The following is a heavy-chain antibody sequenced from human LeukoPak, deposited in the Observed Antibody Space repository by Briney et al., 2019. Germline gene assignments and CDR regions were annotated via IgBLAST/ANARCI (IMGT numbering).Heavy chain of an antibody. D-gene: IGHD3-3*01. CDR2: IIPIFGPA. CDR1: GGTFSSYA. CDR3: ARGAFGVVISYFDY. J-gene: IGHJ4*02. Sequence: SVKVSCKASGGTFSSYAISWVRQAPGQGLEWMGGIIPIFGPANYAQKFQGRVTITTDESTSTAYMELSSLRSEDTAVYYCARGAFGVVISYFDYWGQGTLVTVSS. V-gene: IGHV1-69*05.